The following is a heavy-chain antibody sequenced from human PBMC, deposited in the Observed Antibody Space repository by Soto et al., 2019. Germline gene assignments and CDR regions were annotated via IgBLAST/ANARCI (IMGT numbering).Heavy chain of an antibody. CDR2: IKQDGSEK. D-gene: IGHD3-9*01. CDR1: GFTFSSYW. J-gene: IGHJ3*02. CDR3: ARYRKLRYFDWRPAGAFDI. Sequence: GGSLRLSCAASGFTFSSYWMSWVRQAPGKGLEWVANIKQDGSEKYYVDSVKGRFTISRDNAKNSLYLQMNSLRAEDTAVYYCARYRKLRYFDWRPAGAFDIWGQGTMVTVSS. V-gene: IGHV3-7*01.